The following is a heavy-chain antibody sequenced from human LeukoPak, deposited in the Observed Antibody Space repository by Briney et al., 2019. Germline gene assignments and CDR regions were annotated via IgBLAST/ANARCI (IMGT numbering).Heavy chain of an antibody. V-gene: IGHV3-66*02. Sequence: GGSQRLSCAASGFTVSSNYVSWVRQAPGKGLEWVSVIYSGGSTYYADSVKGRFTISRDNSKNTLYLQMNSLRAEDTAVYYCARDRAAHTIFGVPRVDWGQGTLVTVSS. J-gene: IGHJ4*02. CDR2: IYSGGST. D-gene: IGHD3-3*01. CDR3: ARDRAAHTIFGVPRVD. CDR1: GFTVSSNY.